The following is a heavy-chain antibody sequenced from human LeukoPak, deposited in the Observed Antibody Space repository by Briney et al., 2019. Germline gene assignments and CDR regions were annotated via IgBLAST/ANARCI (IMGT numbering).Heavy chain of an antibody. CDR1: GGSISSYY. CDR2: IYYSGSA. D-gene: IGHD6-13*01. CDR3: ARDRGPYSTSLYYYYMDV. V-gene: IGHV4-59*01. Sequence: SETLSLTCTVSGGSISSYYWSWIRQPPGKGLEWIGYIYYSGSANYNPSLKSRVTISVDTSKNQFSLKLSSVTAADTAMYYCARDRGPYSTSLYYYYMDVWGKGTTVTVSS. J-gene: IGHJ6*03.